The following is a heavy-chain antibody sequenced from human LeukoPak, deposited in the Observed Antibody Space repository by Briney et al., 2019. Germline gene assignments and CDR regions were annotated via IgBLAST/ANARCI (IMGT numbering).Heavy chain of an antibody. J-gene: IGHJ4*02. CDR3: ARHNLVGAPFDY. CDR1: GGSTASYY. CDR2: IYYTGST. D-gene: IGHD1-26*01. Sequence: SETLSLTCTVSGGSTASYYWNWIRQPPGKGLEWIGYIYYTGSTKYNSSLKSRVTISVDTSQNQISLKLSSVTAADTAVYYRARHNLVGAPFDYWGQGTLVTVSS. V-gene: IGHV4-59*08.